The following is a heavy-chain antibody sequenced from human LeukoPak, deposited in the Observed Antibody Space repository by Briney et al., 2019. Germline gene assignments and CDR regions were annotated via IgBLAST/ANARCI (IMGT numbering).Heavy chain of an antibody. J-gene: IGHJ4*02. V-gene: IGHV1-18*01. CDR2: ISAYNGNT. Sequence: GASVKVSCKASGYTFTSYGISWVRQAPGQGLEWMGWISAYNGNTHYAQKLQGRVTMTTDTSTSTAYMELRSLRSDDTAVYYCARGPYGSGSYYKFDYWGQGTLVTVSS. CDR3: ARGPYGSGSYYKFDY. D-gene: IGHD3-10*01. CDR1: GYTFTSYG.